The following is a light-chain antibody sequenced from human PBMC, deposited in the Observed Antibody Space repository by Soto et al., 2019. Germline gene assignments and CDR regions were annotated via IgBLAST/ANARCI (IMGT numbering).Light chain of an antibody. CDR1: QDISNY. Sequence: DIQMTQSPASVSASIGDRVTITCQASQDISNYVNWYQQKPGKAPKLLIYDASKLETGVPSRFSGSGSGTDFTLTISSLQPEDFATYYCQQSYSVPITFGQGTRLEIK. CDR2: DAS. CDR3: QQSYSVPIT. J-gene: IGKJ5*01. V-gene: IGKV1-39*01.